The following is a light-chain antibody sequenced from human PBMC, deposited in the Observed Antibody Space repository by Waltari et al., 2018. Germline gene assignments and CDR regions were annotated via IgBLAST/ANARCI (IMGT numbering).Light chain of an antibody. CDR2: GAS. J-gene: IGKJ3*01. CDR1: QSVSSN. V-gene: IGKV3-15*01. Sequence: VMTQSPATLSVSPGERATLSCRASQSVSSNLAWYQQKPGQAPRLLIYGASTRATGIPARFSGSGSGTEFTLTISSLQSEDFAVYYCQQYNNWPPFTFGPGTKVDIK. CDR3: QQYNNWPPFT.